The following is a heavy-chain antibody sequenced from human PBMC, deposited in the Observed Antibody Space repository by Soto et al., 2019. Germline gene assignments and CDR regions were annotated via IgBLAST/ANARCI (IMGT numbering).Heavy chain of an antibody. CDR2: IKSKTDGGTT. CDR1: GFTFSNAW. D-gene: IGHD3-22*01. J-gene: IGHJ4*02. Sequence: GESLKISCAASGFTFSNAWMSWVRQAPGKGLEWVGRIKSKTDGGTTDYAAPVKGRFTISRDDSKNTLYLQMNSLKTEDTAVYYCTTVPDYYDSSGYPDYWGQGTLVTVSS. V-gene: IGHV3-15*01. CDR3: TTVPDYYDSSGYPDY.